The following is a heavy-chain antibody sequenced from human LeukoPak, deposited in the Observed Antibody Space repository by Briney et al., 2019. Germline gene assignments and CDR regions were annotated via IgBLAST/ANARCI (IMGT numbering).Heavy chain of an antibody. CDR3: ARGGSSYYDFWSGYCNWFDP. Sequence: SETLSLTCTVSGGSISSYYWSWIRQPPGKGLEWIGYVYDSGSTNYNPSLKSRVAISLDTSKIHFSLKLTSVTAADTAVYYCARGGSSYYDFWSGYCNWFDPWGQGTLVTVSS. V-gene: IGHV4-59*12. CDR2: VYDSGST. D-gene: IGHD3-3*01. CDR1: GGSISSYY. J-gene: IGHJ5*02.